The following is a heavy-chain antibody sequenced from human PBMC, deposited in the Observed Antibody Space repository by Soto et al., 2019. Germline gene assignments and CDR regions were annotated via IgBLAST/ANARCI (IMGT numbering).Heavy chain of an antibody. V-gene: IGHV2-5*02. CDR2: IYWDDDK. Sequence: QITLRASGPTLVKPTQTLTLTCTFSGFSLSTSGVCVAWIRQPPGKALEWLALIYWDDDKRYSPSLKSRLTITKDTSKHQVVRTLTNMDPVDTATYFCAHSFGGAVMDYYHHAMDVWGQGTTVTVSS. J-gene: IGHJ6*02. CDR3: AHSFGGAVMDYYHHAMDV. D-gene: IGHD3-3*01. CDR1: GFSLSTSGVC.